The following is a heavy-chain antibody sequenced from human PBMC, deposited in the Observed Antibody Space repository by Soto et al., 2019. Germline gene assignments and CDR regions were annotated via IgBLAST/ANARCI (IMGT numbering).Heavy chain of an antibody. D-gene: IGHD5-18*01. Sequence: SETLSLTCTVSGGSISSYYWSWIRQPPGKGLEWIGYIYYSGSTNYNPSLKSRVTISVDTSKNQFSLKLSSVTAADTAVYYCARLRYSYGRLDYWGQGTLVTVSS. CDR1: GGSISSYY. CDR2: IYYSGST. J-gene: IGHJ4*02. V-gene: IGHV4-59*01. CDR3: ARLRYSYGRLDY.